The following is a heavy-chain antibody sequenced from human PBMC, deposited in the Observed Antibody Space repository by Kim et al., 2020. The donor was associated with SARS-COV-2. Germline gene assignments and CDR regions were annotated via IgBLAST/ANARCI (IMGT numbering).Heavy chain of an antibody. Sequence: GGSLRLSCAASGFSFSTYTMSWVRQAPGKGLEWVSAITGSGGRTHFAASVKGRFSVSRDNSKNTLYLQMNSLTSEDTAIYYCAREAEKWLQLYFVDHWG. CDR1: GFSFSTYT. J-gene: IGHJ2*01. D-gene: IGHD5-12*01. V-gene: IGHV3-23*01. CDR3: AREAEKWLQLYFVDH. CDR2: ITGSGGRT.